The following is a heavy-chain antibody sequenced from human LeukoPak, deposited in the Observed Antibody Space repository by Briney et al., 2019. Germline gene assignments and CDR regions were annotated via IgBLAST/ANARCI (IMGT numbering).Heavy chain of an antibody. V-gene: IGHV3-30*03. CDR2: ISYDGSNK. Sequence: GGSLRLSCAASGFTFSSYGMHWVRQAPGKGLEWVAVISYDGSNKYYADSVKGRFTISRDNSRNTLYLQMNSLRAEDTAVYYCARVSGYSYGWYGAFDIWGQGTMVTVSS. CDR3: ARVSGYSYGWYGAFDI. J-gene: IGHJ3*02. CDR1: GFTFSSYG. D-gene: IGHD5-18*01.